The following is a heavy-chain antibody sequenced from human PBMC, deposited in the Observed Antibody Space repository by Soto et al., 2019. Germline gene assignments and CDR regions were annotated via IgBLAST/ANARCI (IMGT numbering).Heavy chain of an antibody. CDR2: INYSGIT. Sequence: PSETLSVTCAVSGGSISSGGYSWSWIRQPPGKVLEWIGYINYSGITYYNPSLKSRVTMSVDTSKNQFSLKLSSVTAADTAVYYCACIFSGGYSYGFYYHGMDVWGQGTTVTVSS. CDR1: GGSISSGGYS. D-gene: IGHD5-18*01. CDR3: ACIFSGGYSYGFYYHGMDV. V-gene: IGHV4-30-2*01. J-gene: IGHJ6*02.